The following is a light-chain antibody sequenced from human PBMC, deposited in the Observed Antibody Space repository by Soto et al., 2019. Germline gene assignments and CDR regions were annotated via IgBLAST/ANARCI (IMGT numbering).Light chain of an antibody. CDR1: QNINNW. Sequence: DTQMTQSPSTLSASVGDTVTITCRARQNINNWLAWYQQKPEKVPKLLIYGASTLEDGVPSRFSGSRSGTEFTLTINSLQPDDFETYYCQGYDGYFGQGTPLEIK. CDR2: GAS. J-gene: IGKJ5*01. V-gene: IGKV1-5*01. CDR3: QGYDGY.